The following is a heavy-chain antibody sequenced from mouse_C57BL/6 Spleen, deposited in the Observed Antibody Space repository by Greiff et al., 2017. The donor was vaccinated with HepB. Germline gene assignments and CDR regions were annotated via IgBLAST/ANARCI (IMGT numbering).Heavy chain of an antibody. J-gene: IGHJ4*01. CDR2: ISDGGSYT. V-gene: IGHV5-4*03. CDR1: GFTFSSYA. D-gene: IGHD3-2*02. CDR3: ARGDSSGYLYAMDY. Sequence: DVKLQESGGGLVKPGGSLKLSCAASGFTFSSYAMSWVRQTPEKRLEWVATISDGGSYTYYPDNVKGRFTISRDNTKNNLYLQMSHLKSEDTAMYYCARGDSSGYLYAMDYWGQGTSVTVSS.